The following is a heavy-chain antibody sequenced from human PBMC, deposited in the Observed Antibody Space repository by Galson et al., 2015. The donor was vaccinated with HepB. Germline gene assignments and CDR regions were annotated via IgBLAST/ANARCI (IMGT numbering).Heavy chain of an antibody. V-gene: IGHV1-69*13. Sequence: SVKVSCKASGATFNNYTISWVRQAPGQGLRWMGGIIPFFGTANYAPDFQGRVTITADESTSTAYMELSTLRSDDTAVYFCAREAGAAPSPVENNNYLPHWGQGTLVTVSS. D-gene: IGHD2/OR15-2a*01. CDR2: IIPFFGTA. J-gene: IGHJ4*02. CDR3: AREAGAAPSPVENNNYLPH. CDR1: GATFNNYT.